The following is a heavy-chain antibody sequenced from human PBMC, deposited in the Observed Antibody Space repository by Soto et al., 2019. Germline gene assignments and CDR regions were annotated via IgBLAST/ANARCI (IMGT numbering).Heavy chain of an antibody. J-gene: IGHJ6*02. CDR3: ARLGGYCTTSCYGYYAMDV. CDR2: IYYSGNT. V-gene: IGHV4-59*08. D-gene: IGHD2-8*01. Sequence: ASETLSLTCTVSGGSISVYYWSWIRQLPGKGLEWIGYIYYSGNTKYNPSLKSRLTISVDTSKNQFSLKLSSVTAADTAVYYCARLGGYCTTSCYGYYAMDVWGQGTTVTVSS. CDR1: GGSISVYY.